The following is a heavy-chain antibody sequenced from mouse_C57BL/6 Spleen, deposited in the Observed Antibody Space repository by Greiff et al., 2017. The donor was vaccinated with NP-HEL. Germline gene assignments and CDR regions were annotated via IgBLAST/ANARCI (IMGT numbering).Heavy chain of an antibody. J-gene: IGHJ2*01. D-gene: IGHD4-1*01. V-gene: IGHV1-22*01. CDR1: GYTFTDYN. CDR2: INPNNGGT. CDR3: ARALTGFDY. Sequence: VQLKESGPELVKPGASVKMSCKASGYTFTDYNMHWVKQSHGKSLEWIGYINPNNGGTSYNQKFKGKATLTVNKSSSTAYMELRSLTSEDSAVYYCARALTGFDYWGQGTTLTVSS.